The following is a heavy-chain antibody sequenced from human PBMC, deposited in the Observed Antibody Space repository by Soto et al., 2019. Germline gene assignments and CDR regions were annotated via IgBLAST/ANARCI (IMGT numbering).Heavy chain of an antibody. D-gene: IGHD1-1*01. CDR3: TTDPHSTGTKY. J-gene: IGHJ4*02. V-gene: IGHV3-15*01. CDR1: GFSFSDAW. Sequence: LRLSCAASGFSFSDAWMTWVRQAPGAGLEWVGHIKSKTDGGTTDYAAPVKGRFTISRDASKTTVYLQMNSLRTEDTAVYYCTTDPHSTGTKYWGQGTLVTVSS. CDR2: IKSKTDGGTT.